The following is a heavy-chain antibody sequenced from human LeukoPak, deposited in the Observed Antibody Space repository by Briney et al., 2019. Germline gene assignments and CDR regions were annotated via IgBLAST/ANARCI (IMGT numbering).Heavy chain of an antibody. CDR3: ASPGTYYYDSSGHMGRY. D-gene: IGHD3-22*01. CDR2: ISAYNGNT. Sequence: ASVKVSCKASGYTFTSYGISWVRQAPGQGLEWMGWISAYNGNTNYAQKLQGRVTMTTDTSTSTAYMELRSLRSEDTAVYYCASPGTYYYDSSGHMGRYWGQGTLVTVSS. CDR1: GYTFTSYG. J-gene: IGHJ4*02. V-gene: IGHV1-18*01.